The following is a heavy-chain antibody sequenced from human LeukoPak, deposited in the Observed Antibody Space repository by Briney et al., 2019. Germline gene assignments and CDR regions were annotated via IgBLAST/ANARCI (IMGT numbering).Heavy chain of an antibody. CDR2: IYTSGST. J-gene: IGHJ6*03. Sequence: SETLSLTCTVSGGFISSYYWSWIRQPAGKGLEWIGRIYTSGSTNYNPSLTSRVTMSVDTSKNQFSLKLSSVTAADTAVYYCARVGYYDFWSGYSNPYYYYYMDVWGKGTTVTVSS. CDR3: ARVGYYDFWSGYSNPYYYYYMDV. D-gene: IGHD3-3*01. V-gene: IGHV4-4*07. CDR1: GGFISSYY.